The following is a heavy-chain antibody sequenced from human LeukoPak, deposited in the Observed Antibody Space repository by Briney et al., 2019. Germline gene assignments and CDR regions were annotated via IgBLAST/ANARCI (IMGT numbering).Heavy chain of an antibody. CDR2: ISYDGSNK. Sequence: GRSLRLSCAASGFTFSSYAMHGVRQAPGKGLEWVAGISYDGSNKYYADSVTGRFTISRDDSKKPLYLQMTSLRAEDTAVYYCAREGQPYNWFDPWGQGTLVTVSS. CDR1: GFTFSSYA. V-gene: IGHV3-30*01. J-gene: IGHJ5*02. D-gene: IGHD6-13*01. CDR3: AREGQPYNWFDP.